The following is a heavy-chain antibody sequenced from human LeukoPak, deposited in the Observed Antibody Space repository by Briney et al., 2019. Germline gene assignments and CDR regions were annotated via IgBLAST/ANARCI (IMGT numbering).Heavy chain of an antibody. CDR1: GFTFSSNY. D-gene: IGHD3-16*01. J-gene: IGHJ6*02. CDR2: INHNGNVN. V-gene: IGHV3-7*03. CDR3: ARGGGLDV. Sequence: QPGGSLRLSCAASGFTFSSNYMSWVRQAPGKGLEWVASINHNGNVNYYVDSVKGRFTISRDNAKNSLYLQMSNLRAEDTAVYFCARGGGLDVWGQGATVTVSS.